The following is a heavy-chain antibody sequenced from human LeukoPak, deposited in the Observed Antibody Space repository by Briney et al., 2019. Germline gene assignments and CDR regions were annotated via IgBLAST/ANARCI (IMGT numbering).Heavy chain of an antibody. Sequence: GGALRLSCAASGFTFSSYSMNWVRQAPGKGLVWVSRINHDGSSTNYADSVKGRFTISRDNAKNTLYLQMNSLRAEDTAVYYCARSIAAAGYFDYWGQGTLVTVSS. CDR1: GFTFSSYS. J-gene: IGHJ4*02. D-gene: IGHD6-25*01. CDR2: INHDGSST. CDR3: ARSIAAAGYFDY. V-gene: IGHV3-74*01.